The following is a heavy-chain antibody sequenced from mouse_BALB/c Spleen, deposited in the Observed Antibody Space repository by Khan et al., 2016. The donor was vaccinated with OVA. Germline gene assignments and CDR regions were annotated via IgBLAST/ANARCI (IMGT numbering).Heavy chain of an antibody. CDR2: IRNKANGYTT. Sequence: EVQLVESGGGLVQPGGSLRLSCATSGFTFTDYYMSWVRQPPEKALEWLGFIRNKANGYTTEYSASVKGRFTISRDNSPSIVYLQMNTLRAEDSATYYCARETVVDIYWYLDVWGAGTTVTVSS. CDR1: GFTFTDYY. V-gene: IGHV7-3*02. D-gene: IGHD1-1*01. J-gene: IGHJ1*01. CDR3: ARETVVDIYWYLDV.